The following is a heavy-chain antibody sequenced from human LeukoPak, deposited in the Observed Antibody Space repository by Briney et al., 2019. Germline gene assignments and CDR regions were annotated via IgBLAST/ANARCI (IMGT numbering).Heavy chain of an antibody. CDR1: GGSISSGGYY. J-gene: IGHJ2*01. CDR3: ARDRQQWLVQTYWYFDL. D-gene: IGHD6-19*01. V-gene: IGHV4-31*03. CDR2: IYYSGST. Sequence: SETLSLTCTVSGGSISSGGYYWSWIRQHPGKGLEWIGYIYYSGSTYYNPSLKSRVTISVDTSKNQFSLKLSSVTAADTAVYYCARDRQQWLVQTYWYFDLWGRGTLVTVSS.